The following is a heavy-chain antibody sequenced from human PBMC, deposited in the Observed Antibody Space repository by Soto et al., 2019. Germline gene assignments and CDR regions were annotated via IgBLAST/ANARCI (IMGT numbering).Heavy chain of an antibody. D-gene: IGHD2-15*01. J-gene: IGHJ6*02. Sequence: QVQLVESGGGVVQPGRSLRLSCAASGFTFSSYGMHWVRQAPGKGLEWVAVIWYDGSNKYYADSVKGRFTISRDNSKNTLYLQMNSLRAEDTAVYYCARDACSGGSCYSMYGMDGWGQGTTVTVSS. CDR1: GFTFSSYG. CDR3: ARDACSGGSCYSMYGMDG. V-gene: IGHV3-33*01. CDR2: IWYDGSNK.